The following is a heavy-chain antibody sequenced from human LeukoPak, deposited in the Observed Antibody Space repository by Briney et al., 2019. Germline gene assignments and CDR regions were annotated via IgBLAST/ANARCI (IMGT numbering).Heavy chain of an antibody. V-gene: IGHV3-23*01. Sequence: GGSLRLSCAASGFTLSSYAMNWVRQVPGKGLEWVSAITGSGGRTYFADSVKGRFTVSRDNSKNTLYLQMNSLRAEDTAIYYCVKEYTGTFSPFPSYFDNWGQGTLVTVSS. D-gene: IGHD1-26*01. CDR1: GFTLSSYA. J-gene: IGHJ4*02. CDR3: VKEYTGTFSPFPSYFDN. CDR2: ITGSGGRT.